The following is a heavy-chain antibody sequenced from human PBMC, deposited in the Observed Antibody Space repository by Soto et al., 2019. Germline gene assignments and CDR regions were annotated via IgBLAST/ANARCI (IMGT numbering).Heavy chain of an antibody. Sequence: EVQLVASGGGLVQPGESLRLSCAASGFTFSNYWMSWVRQAPVKGLEWVGNIKQDGSEKNYVDFVEGRFTISRDNAENSLYLQVNSLRVEDTAVYYCARIASTGRGWDVWGQGTTVVVSS. J-gene: IGHJ6*02. CDR2: IKQDGSEK. CDR3: ARIASTGRGWDV. V-gene: IGHV3-7*01. CDR1: GFTFSNYW. D-gene: IGHD6-13*01.